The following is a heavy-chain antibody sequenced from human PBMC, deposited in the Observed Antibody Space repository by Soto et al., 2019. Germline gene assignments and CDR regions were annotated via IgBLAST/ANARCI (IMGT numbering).Heavy chain of an antibody. CDR2: INREGTTT. Sequence: EVRRVESGGGLVQPGGSLRVSCAASGFTFSSYWMHWARQVPGKGLVWVSRINREGTTTDYAAPVKGRFTISTDNVKNIDLLHMNSLILDDTALYYFVTFVAGLFIHSYAFDVWGQGTTVTVSS. J-gene: IGHJ6*02. V-gene: IGHV3-74*01. CDR3: VTFVAGLFIHSYAFDV. CDR1: GFTFSSYW. D-gene: IGHD1-1*01.